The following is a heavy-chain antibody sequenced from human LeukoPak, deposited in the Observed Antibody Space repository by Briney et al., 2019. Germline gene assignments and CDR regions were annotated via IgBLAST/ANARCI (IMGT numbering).Heavy chain of an antibody. CDR3: ARDSVASTSLDY. J-gene: IGHJ4*02. D-gene: IGHD6-19*01. CDR1: GFTFSNYA. V-gene: IGHV3-30-3*01. Sequence: GRSLRLSCAASGFTFSNYAMHWVRQAPGKGLEWVAVISYDGSNKYYADSVKGRFTISRDNSKNTLYLQMNSLRPEDTAVYDCARDSVASTSLDYWGQGTLVTVSS. CDR2: ISYDGSNK.